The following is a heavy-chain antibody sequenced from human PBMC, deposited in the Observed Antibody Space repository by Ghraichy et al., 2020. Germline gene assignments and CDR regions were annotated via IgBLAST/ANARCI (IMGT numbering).Heavy chain of an antibody. D-gene: IGHD3-10*01. CDR1: GFTFSSYA. J-gene: IGHJ4*02. CDR2: ISGSGGST. CDR3: AKDRRVALSANYFDY. Sequence: GGSLRLSCAASGFTFSSYAMSWVRQAPGKGLEWVSAISGSGGSTYYADSVKGRFTISRDNSKNTLYLQMNSLRAEDTAVYYCAKDRRVALSANYFDYWGQGTLVTVSS. V-gene: IGHV3-23*01.